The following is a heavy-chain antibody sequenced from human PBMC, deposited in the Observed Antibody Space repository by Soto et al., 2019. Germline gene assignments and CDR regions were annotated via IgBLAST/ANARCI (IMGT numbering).Heavy chain of an antibody. CDR3: AGPGYSSQDY. D-gene: IGHD5-18*01. V-gene: IGHV3-23*01. Sequence: PGGALGLCGASSGFTFSNFAINWVRQAPGKGLEWVSAISGGGGNTYNADSVKGRFTISRDNSKNTLYMKMNSLRAEDTAVYYCAGPGYSSQDYWGQGALVPVSS. CDR1: GFTFSNFA. J-gene: IGHJ4*02. CDR2: ISGGGGNT.